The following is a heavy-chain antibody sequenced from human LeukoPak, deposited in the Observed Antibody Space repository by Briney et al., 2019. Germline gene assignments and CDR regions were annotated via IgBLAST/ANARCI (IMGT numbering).Heavy chain of an antibody. CDR3: ARQTTSYYYDSSGYYDY. Sequence: SETLSLTCAVSGGSISSGGYSWSWIRQPPGKGLEWIGYIYHSGSTYYNPSLKSRLTISVDRSKNQFSLKLSSVTAADTAVYYCARQTTSYYYDSSGYYDYWGQGTLVTVSS. CDR2: IYHSGST. CDR1: GGSISSGGYS. V-gene: IGHV4-30-2*01. D-gene: IGHD3-22*01. J-gene: IGHJ4*02.